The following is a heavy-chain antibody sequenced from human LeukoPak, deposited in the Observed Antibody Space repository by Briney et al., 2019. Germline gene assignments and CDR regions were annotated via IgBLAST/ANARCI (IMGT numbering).Heavy chain of an antibody. CDR3: ARRIFGGGGYAFDI. CDR1: GYRFVSYW. J-gene: IGHJ3*02. D-gene: IGHD3-16*01. Sequence: GESLKISCQISGYRFVSYWIGWVRQMPGKGLEWMGIIFPGDSDTRYSPSFEGQVTISADRSNNTAYQQWRSLEASDTAIYYCARRIFGGGGYAFDIWGQGTVVTVSS. V-gene: IGHV5-51*01. CDR2: IFPGDSDT.